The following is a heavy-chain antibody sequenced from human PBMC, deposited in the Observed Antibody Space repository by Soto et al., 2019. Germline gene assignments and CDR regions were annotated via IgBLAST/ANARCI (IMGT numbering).Heavy chain of an antibody. CDR1: GVNFNTYS. D-gene: IGHD4-17*01. CDR2: IDSNCDSI. CDR3: AFSTLTTGLFDY. V-gene: IGHV3-48*01. Sequence: EVQLVESGGGLVQPGGSLRLSCTTSGVNFNTYSMNWVRQAPGKGLEWVSYIDSNCDSIYYADSVKGRFIISRDNAKNSLYLQMDSLRAEDTAVYSCAFSTLTTGLFDYWGLGTLVTVSS. J-gene: IGHJ4*02.